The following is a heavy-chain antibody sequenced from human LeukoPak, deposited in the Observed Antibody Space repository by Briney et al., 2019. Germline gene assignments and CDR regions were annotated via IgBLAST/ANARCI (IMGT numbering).Heavy chain of an antibody. V-gene: IGHV3-23*01. CDR1: GFTFSNYA. Sequence: GGSLRLSCAASGFTFSNYAMSWVRQAPGKGLEWVSAISGSGGTTYYADSVKGRFTISSDNSKNTLYLQINSLRADERAVHYCTIESVALEPRNWFNPWGQGTLVPV. J-gene: IGHJ5*02. CDR3: TIESVALEPRNWFNP. CDR2: ISGSGGTT. D-gene: IGHD1-1*01.